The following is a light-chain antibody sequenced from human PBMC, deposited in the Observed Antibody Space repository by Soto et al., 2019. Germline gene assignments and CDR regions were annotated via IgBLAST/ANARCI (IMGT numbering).Light chain of an antibody. CDR2: EVN. CDR1: SSDVGGYKF. V-gene: IGLV2-14*01. Sequence: QSALTQPASVSASPGQSITISCTGTSSDVGGYKFVSWYQHHPGKAPKLMIYEVNNRPSGVSNRFSGSKSGNTASLTISGLQPEDEADYYCLSYTSMTTLVFGTGTKVTVL. J-gene: IGLJ1*01. CDR3: LSYTSMTTLV.